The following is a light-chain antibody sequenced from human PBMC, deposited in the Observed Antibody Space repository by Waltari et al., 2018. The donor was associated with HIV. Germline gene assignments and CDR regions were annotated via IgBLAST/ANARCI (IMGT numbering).Light chain of an antibody. Sequence: SEMTQPPSVSVSPGQPASITCSGDTLGDKYASWYQQKPGQSPVLVLYQDNKRPSGIPERFSGSNSGNTATLTISGTQAMDEADYYCQAWDSSTGGVFGGGTKLTVL. V-gene: IGLV3-1*01. CDR2: QDN. CDR3: QAWDSSTGGV. J-gene: IGLJ3*02. CDR1: TLGDKY.